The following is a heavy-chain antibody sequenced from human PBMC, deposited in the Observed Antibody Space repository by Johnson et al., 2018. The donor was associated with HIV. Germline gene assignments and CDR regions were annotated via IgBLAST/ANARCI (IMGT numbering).Heavy chain of an antibody. CDR2: ISYDGSNK. V-gene: IGHV3-30-3*01. D-gene: IGHD3-10*01. J-gene: IGHJ3*02. Sequence: QEQLVESGGGVVQPGRSLRLSCAASGFTFSSYAMHWVRQAPGKGLEWVAVISYDGSNKYYADSVKGRFTISRDNSKNTLYLQMNSLIAEDTAVYYCARGVDGAFDIWGQGTMVIVSS. CDR3: ARGVDGAFDI. CDR1: GFTFSSYA.